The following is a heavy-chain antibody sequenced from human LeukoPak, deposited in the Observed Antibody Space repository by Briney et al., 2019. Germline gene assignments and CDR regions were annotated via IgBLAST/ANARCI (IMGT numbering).Heavy chain of an antibody. Sequence: GGSLRLSCLTSGFTFSTNAMSWVRQAPGKGLEWISGISGSGASTYYADSVTGRFTISRDNSRNTLYLQMNSLRAEDTAVYYCARDPDFWGQGILVTVSS. J-gene: IGHJ4*02. CDR1: GFTFSTNA. V-gene: IGHV3-23*01. CDR3: ARDPDF. CDR2: ISGSGAST.